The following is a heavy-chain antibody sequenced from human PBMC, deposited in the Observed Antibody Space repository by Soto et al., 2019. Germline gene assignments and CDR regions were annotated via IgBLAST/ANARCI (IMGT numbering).Heavy chain of an antibody. CDR2: IYYSGST. D-gene: IGHD3-3*01. V-gene: IGHV4-39*01. CDR3: ARHPESFGLVDY. J-gene: IGHJ4*02. CDR1: GGSISSSSYY. Sequence: SETLSFTCTVSGGSISSSSYYWGWIRQPPGKGLEWIGSIYYSGSTYYNPSLKSRVTISVDTSKNQFSLKLSSVTAADTAVYYCARHPESFGLVDYWGQGTLVTVSS.